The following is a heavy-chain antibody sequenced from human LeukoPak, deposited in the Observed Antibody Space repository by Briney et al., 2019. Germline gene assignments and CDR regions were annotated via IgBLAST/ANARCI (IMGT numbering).Heavy chain of an antibody. J-gene: IGHJ5*02. D-gene: IGHD3-22*01. V-gene: IGHV3-15*01. CDR2: IKSKTDGGTT. Sequence: PGGSLRLSCAASGFTFSNAWMSWVRQAPGKGLEWVGRIKSKTDGGTTDYAAPVKGRFTISKDDSKNTLYLQMNILKTEDAAVYYCTTFYYYDSSGSPWGQGTLVTVSS. CDR3: TTFYYYDSSGSP. CDR1: GFTFSNAW.